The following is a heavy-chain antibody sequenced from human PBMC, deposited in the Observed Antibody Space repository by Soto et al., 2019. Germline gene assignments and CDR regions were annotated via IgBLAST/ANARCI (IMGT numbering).Heavy chain of an antibody. J-gene: IGHJ3*02. Sequence: ASVKVSCKVSGYTLTELSMHWVRQAPGKGLEWMGGFDPEDGETIYAQKFQGRVTMTEDTSTDTAYMELSSLRSEDTAVYYCATNGGDQGVRCFDIWGQGTMVTVSS. V-gene: IGHV1-24*01. CDR1: GYTLTELS. D-gene: IGHD3-10*01. CDR3: ATNGGDQGVRCFDI. CDR2: FDPEDGET.